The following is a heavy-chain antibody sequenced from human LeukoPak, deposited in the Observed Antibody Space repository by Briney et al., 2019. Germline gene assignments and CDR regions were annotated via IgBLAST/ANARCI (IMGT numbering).Heavy chain of an antibody. CDR3: ARAPGEGWFDP. CDR1: GFTFSSYS. J-gene: IGHJ5*02. V-gene: IGHV3-7*01. D-gene: IGHD4-17*01. Sequence: GGSLTLLCAASGFTFSSYSMNWLRQAPGKGLEWVASIKQDGSEKYYVDSVKGRFTISRDNAKNSLYLQMNSLRAEDTALYYCARAPGEGWFDPWGQGTLVTVSS. CDR2: IKQDGSEK.